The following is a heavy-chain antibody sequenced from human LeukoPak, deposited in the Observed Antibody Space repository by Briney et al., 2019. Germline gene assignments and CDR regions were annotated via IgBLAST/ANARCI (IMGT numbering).Heavy chain of an antibody. D-gene: IGHD3-10*01. CDR1: GYSFSSYW. J-gene: IGHJ6*02. Sequence: GESLKISCKGLGYSFSSYWNAWVRQRPGKGLEWMGIIYPGGSETRYDPSFQGQVTISADKSISTAYLQWSSLGASDTAIYYCARSGQLLWVGDARRPYYYAIDVWGQGTTVTVSS. V-gene: IGHV5-51*01. CDR2: IYPGGSET. CDR3: ARSGQLLWVGDARRPYYYAIDV.